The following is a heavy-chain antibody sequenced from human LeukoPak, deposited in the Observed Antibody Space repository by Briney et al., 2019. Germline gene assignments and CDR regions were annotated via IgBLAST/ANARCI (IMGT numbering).Heavy chain of an antibody. CDR3: ARDGCTNGVCYFYYFDY. J-gene: IGHJ4*02. Sequence: GGSLRLSCAASGFTVSSNYMSWVRQAPGKGLEWVSVIYSGGSTYYADSVKGRFTISRDNSKNTLYLQMNSLRAEDTAVYYCARDGCTNGVCYFYYFDYWGQGTLVTVSS. D-gene: IGHD2-8*01. V-gene: IGHV3-53*01. CDR2: IYSGGST. CDR1: GFTVSSNY.